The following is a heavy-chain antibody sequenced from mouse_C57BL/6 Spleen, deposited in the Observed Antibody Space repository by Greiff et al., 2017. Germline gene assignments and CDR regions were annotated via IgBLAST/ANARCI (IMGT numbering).Heavy chain of an antibody. D-gene: IGHD1-1*01. CDR1: GYTFTSYW. CDR3: ARHGSSYFDY. V-gene: IGHV1-55*01. Sequence: QVQLQQPGAELVKPGASVKMSCKASGYTFTSYWITWVKQRPGQGLEWIGDIYPGSGSTNYNEKFQSRATRTADTSSSTAYMQLSSLTSEDSAVYYCARHGSSYFDYWGQGTPLTVSS. J-gene: IGHJ2*01. CDR2: IYPGSGST.